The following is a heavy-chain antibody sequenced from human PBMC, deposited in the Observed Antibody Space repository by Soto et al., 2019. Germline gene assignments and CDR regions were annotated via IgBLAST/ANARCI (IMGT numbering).Heavy chain of an antibody. D-gene: IGHD3-22*01. CDR1: GYTFTGYY. J-gene: IGHJ4*02. V-gene: IGHV1-3*04. CDR3: AGDPYYYDSSGYYDF. CDR2: INTGNGNT. Sequence: ASVKVSCKASGYTFTGYYMHWVRQAPGQRLEWMGWINTGNGNTKYSQRFQGRVTITRDASASTAYMELSSLRGEDTAVYYCAGDPYYYDSSGYYDFWGQGTLVTVSS.